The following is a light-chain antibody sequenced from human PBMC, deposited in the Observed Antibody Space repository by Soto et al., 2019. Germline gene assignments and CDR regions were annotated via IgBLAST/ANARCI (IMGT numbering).Light chain of an antibody. CDR1: RSNIGSNY. Sequence: QSVLTQPPSASGTPGQRVTISCSGSRSNIGSNYVYWYQQLPGTAPKLLIYRNNQRPSGVPDRFSGSKSGTSASLAISGLRSEDEVDYYCAAWDDSLSGPVFGGGTKLTVL. CDR3: AAWDDSLSGPV. CDR2: RNN. V-gene: IGLV1-47*01. J-gene: IGLJ2*01.